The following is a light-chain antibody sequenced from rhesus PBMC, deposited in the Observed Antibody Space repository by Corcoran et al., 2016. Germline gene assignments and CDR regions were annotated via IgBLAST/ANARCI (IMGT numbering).Light chain of an antibody. CDR3: QQDYSWPLT. CDR1: QRVSRS. CDR2: GAS. J-gene: IGKJ4*01. V-gene: IGKV3-42*01. Sequence: EIVMTQSTATLSLSPGERATLSCRASQRVSRSFAWYPQKPGQAPRLPIYGASSRATGIPDRFRGSGSGTEVTLTISSLEPEDVGVYCCQQDYSWPLTFGGGTKVELK.